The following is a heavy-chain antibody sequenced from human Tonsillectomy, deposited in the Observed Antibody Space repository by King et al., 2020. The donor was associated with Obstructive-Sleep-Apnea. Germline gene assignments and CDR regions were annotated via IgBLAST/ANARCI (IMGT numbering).Heavy chain of an antibody. Sequence: VQLQESGPGLVKPSETLSLTCTVSGGSISSYYWSWIRQPPGKGLEWIGYIYYSGSTNYNPSLKSRVTISVDTSKNQFSLKLSSVTAADTAVYYCARDRGPDPARWFGELDWGQGTLVTVSS. J-gene: IGHJ4*02. CDR1: GGSISSYY. CDR3: ARDRGPDPARWFGELD. D-gene: IGHD3-10*01. CDR2: IYYSGST. V-gene: IGHV4-59*01.